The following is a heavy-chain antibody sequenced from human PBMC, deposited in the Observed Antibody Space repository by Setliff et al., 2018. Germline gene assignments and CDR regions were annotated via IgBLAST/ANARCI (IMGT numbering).Heavy chain of an antibody. CDR3: ARGDHVPALDY. J-gene: IGHJ4*02. CDR1: GDSISRAKYY. CDR2: IYTDGST. Sequence: SETLSLTCTVSGDSISRAKYYWSWIRQSAGKGLECLGRIYTDGSTKYNPSLNSRFTISVDTSNNQFSLRLTSVTAADTATYYCARGDHVPALDYWGQGTLVTVSS. D-gene: IGHD6-25*01. V-gene: IGHV4-61*02.